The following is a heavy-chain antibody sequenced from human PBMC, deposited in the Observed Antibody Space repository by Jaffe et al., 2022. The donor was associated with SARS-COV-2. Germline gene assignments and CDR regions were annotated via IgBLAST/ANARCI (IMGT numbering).Heavy chain of an antibody. CDR1: GFTVSSNY. CDR2: IYSGGAT. CDR3: ARNLPPDY. V-gene: IGHV3-66*02. Sequence: EVQLVESGGGLVQPGGSLRLSCAASGFTVSSNYMSWVRQAPGKGLEWVSVIYSGGATYHVDSVKGRFTISRDTSKNTLYLQMSSLRPEDTAVYYCARNLPPDYWGQGSLVTVYS. J-gene: IGHJ4*02.